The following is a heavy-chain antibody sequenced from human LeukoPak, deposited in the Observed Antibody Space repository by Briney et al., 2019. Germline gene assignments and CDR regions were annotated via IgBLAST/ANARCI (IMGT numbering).Heavy chain of an antibody. CDR2: ISGSGGST. CDR3: AKDFSVGVTMIRGPFDP. V-gene: IGHV3-23*01. J-gene: IGHJ5*02. CDR1: GFTFSSFA. D-gene: IGHD3-10*01. Sequence: GGSLRLSCSASGFTFSSFAMSWVRQAPGKGLEWVSGISGSGGSTYYADSMKGRFTISRDNSKNTLYLQINSLRAEDAAVYYCAKDFSVGVTMIRGPFDPWGQGTLVTVSS.